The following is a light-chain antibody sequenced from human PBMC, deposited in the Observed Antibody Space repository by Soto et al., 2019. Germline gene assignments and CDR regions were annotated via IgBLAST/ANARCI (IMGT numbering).Light chain of an antibody. V-gene: IGLV2-14*03. CDR1: SSDVGGYNY. CDR3: SSYTTSNTRQSV. CDR2: DVS. J-gene: IGLJ1*01. Sequence: QSALTQPASVSGSPGQSITISCTGTSSDVGGYNYVSWYQHHPGKAPKLIIYDVSNRPSGVSIRFSASKSDNTASLTISGLQPDDEADYHCSSYTTSNTRQSVFGTGTKVTVL.